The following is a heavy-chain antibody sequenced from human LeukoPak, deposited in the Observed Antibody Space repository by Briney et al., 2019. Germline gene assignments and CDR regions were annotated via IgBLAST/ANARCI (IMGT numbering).Heavy chain of an antibody. CDR2: IYHSGST. CDR3: ALHGVSVFDS. J-gene: IGHJ4*02. CDR1: GYSISSGYY. V-gene: IGHV4-38-2*02. Sequence: SETLSLTCTVSGYSISSGYYWDWIRQPPGKGLEWIGEIYHSGSTHYNPSLKSRVTISVDKSKNQFSLILSSVTAADTAVYYCALHGVSVFDSWGQGTLVTVSS.